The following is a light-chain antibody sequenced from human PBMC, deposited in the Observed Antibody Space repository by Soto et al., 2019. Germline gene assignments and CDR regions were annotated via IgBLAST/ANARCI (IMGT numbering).Light chain of an antibody. CDR3: QQYYNTPIT. Sequence: DIVMTQSPDSLAVSLGEGATINCKSSQSVLRNSDNKNYLNWYQQKPGQPPKALIYWSSTRESGVPDRFSSSGSGTDFTLTISSLQAEDVAVYYCQQYYNTPITFGQGTRLEIK. CDR2: WSS. J-gene: IGKJ5*01. CDR1: QSVLRNSDNKNY. V-gene: IGKV4-1*01.